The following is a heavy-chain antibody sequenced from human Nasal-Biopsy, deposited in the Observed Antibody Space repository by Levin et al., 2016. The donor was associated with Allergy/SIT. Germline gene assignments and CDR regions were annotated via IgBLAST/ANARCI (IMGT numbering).Heavy chain of an antibody. D-gene: IGHD1-1*01. Sequence: GSLRLSCAVYVESFSGYYWSWIRQPPGKGLEWIGEINHSGSTNYNPSLKSRVTTSVDTSKNQFSLKLSSVTAADTAVYYCARGRGTTGSQGVMDVWGQGTTVTVSS. CDR3: ARGRGTTGSQGVMDV. J-gene: IGHJ6*02. CDR1: VESFSGYY. CDR2: INHSGST. V-gene: IGHV4-34*01.